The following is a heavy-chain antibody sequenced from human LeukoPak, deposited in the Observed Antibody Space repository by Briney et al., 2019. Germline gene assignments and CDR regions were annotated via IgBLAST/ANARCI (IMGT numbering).Heavy chain of an antibody. D-gene: IGHD1-7*01. CDR3: ARNSPSGFKFDY. J-gene: IGHJ4*02. Sequence: SETLSLTCTVSGGSISSSSYYWGWIRQPPGKGLEWIGSIYYSGSTYYNPSLKSRVTISVDTSKNQFSLKLSSVTAADTAVYCCARNSPSGFKFDYWGQGTLVTVSS. V-gene: IGHV4-39*07. CDR2: IYYSGST. CDR1: GGSISSSSYY.